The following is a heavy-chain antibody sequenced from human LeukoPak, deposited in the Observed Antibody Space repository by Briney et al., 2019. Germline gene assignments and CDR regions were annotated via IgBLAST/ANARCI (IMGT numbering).Heavy chain of an antibody. D-gene: IGHD6-6*01. V-gene: IGHV4-39*07. CDR2: IEYSGNT. CDR3: ARVPIEARPGVFDY. CDR1: GSSISSNRYY. J-gene: IGHJ4*02. Sequence: PSETLSLTCSVSGSSISSNRYYWGWIRQPPGKGLEWIGNIEYSGNTYYNPSLKSRVAISRDTSENQFSLKLSSVTAADTAVYYCARVPIEARPGVFDYWGQGTLVTVSS.